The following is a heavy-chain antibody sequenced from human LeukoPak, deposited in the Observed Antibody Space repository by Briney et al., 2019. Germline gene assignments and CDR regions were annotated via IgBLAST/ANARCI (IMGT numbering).Heavy chain of an antibody. CDR1: GFTFSDHY. CDR2: ISGSGDSM. V-gene: IGHV3-11*04. J-gene: IGHJ5*02. D-gene: IGHD6-13*01. Sequence: PGGSLRLSCAASGFTFSDHYMTWIRQAPGKGLEWVSFISGSGDSMYYAVSVKGRFTISRDNAKNSLYLQMNSLRAEDTAVYYCARDRIGAAGTEWFDPWGQGTLVTVSS. CDR3: ARDRIGAAGTEWFDP.